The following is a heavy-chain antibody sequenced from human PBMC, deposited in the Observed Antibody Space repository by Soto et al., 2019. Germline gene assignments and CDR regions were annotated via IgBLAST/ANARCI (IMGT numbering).Heavy chain of an antibody. Sequence: QVQLQESGPGLVKPSQTLSLTCTVSGGSISSGGYYWSWIRQHPGKGLEWIGYIYYSGSTYYNPSLKSRXXIXVXXSKNQFSLKLSSVTAADTAVYYCARAYGGYDPFDYWGQGTLVTVSS. CDR1: GGSISSGGYY. V-gene: IGHV4-31*03. J-gene: IGHJ4*02. D-gene: IGHD5-12*01. CDR2: IYYSGST. CDR3: ARAYGGYDPFDY.